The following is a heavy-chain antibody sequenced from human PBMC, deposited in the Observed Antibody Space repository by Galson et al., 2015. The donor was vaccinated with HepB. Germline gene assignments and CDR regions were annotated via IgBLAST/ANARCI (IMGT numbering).Heavy chain of an antibody. V-gene: IGHV3-15*01. Sequence: SLRLSCAASGFTFSNAWMSWVRQAPGKGLEWVGRIKSKTDGGTTDYATPVKGRFTISRDDSKNTLFLQMNSLQTEDTAVYYCTSSDFGVVVPSGGYYFGMDVWGQGTTVTVSS. CDR3: TSSDFGVVVPSGGYYFGMDV. D-gene: IGHD3-3*01. J-gene: IGHJ6*02. CDR2: IKSKTDGGTT. CDR1: GFTFSNAW.